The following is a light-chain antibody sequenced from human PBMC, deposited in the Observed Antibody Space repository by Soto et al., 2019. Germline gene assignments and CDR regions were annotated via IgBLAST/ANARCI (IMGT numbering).Light chain of an antibody. V-gene: IGKV3D-20*02. CDR2: GAS. J-gene: IGKJ5*01. CDR1: QSVSGNF. CDR3: QQRNVWPPIT. Sequence: EIVWAQSPGTLSLSPGERATFACWSSQSVSGNFLAWYQVKPGQAPRLVVYGASTRASGFPDRFSGSGSGTDFTLTISRLEPEDFAVYYCQQRNVWPPITFGQGTRLE.